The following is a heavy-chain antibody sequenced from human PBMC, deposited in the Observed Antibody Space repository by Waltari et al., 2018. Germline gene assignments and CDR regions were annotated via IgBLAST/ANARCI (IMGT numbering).Heavy chain of an antibody. V-gene: IGHV3-30*18. D-gene: IGHD5-18*01. CDR3: AKPQANRGYTYDPIHFDS. CDR2: ISYDGSNK. Sequence: QVQLVESGGGVVQPGRSLRLSCAASGFVFSTFGMHWVRQAPGKGLEWVAVISYDGSNKYYSDSVQGRFTIARDNSKNTLSLLMNSLRIEDTAVYYCAKPQANRGYTYDPIHFDSWGQGTLVTVSS. CDR1: GFVFSTFG. J-gene: IGHJ4*02.